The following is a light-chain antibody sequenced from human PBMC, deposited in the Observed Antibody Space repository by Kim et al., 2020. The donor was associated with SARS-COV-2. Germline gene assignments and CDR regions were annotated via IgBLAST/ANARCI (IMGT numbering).Light chain of an antibody. J-gene: IGLJ2*01. Sequence: SYELTQPPSVSVSPGQTATISCSGDKLGDKYACWYQQNPGQSPVLVIYQDRKRPSGIPERFSGSNSGNTATLTISGTQAMDEADYYCQAWDSNTMVFGGGTQLTVL. CDR2: QDR. CDR1: KLGDKY. CDR3: QAWDSNTMV. V-gene: IGLV3-1*01.